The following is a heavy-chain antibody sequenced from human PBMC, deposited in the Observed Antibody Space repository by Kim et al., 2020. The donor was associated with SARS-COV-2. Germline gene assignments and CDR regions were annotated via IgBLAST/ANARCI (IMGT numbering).Heavy chain of an antibody. CDR3: AKVHSSGWYYYYYYGMDV. Sequence: KGRFTISRDNSKNTLYLQMNSLRAEDTAVYYCAKVHSSGWYYYYYYGMDVWGQGTTVTVSS. D-gene: IGHD6-19*01. J-gene: IGHJ6*02. V-gene: IGHV3-30*02.